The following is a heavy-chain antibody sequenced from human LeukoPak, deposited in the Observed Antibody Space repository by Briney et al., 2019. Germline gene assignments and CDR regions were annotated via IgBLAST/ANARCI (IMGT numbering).Heavy chain of an antibody. CDR3: ARVRVHGLRLGEASPYDY. Sequence: PSETLSLTCAVYGGSFSGYYWSWIRQPPGKGLEWIGEINHSGSTNYNPSLKSRVTISVDTSKNQFSLKLSSVTAADTAVYYCARVRVHGLRLGEASPYDYWGQGTLVTVSS. CDR2: INHSGST. V-gene: IGHV4-34*01. D-gene: IGHD3-16*01. CDR1: GGSFSGYY. J-gene: IGHJ4*02.